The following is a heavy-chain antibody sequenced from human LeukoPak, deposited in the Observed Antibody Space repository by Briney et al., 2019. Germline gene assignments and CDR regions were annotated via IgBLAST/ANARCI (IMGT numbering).Heavy chain of an antibody. CDR3: ARDRSHYDFWSGYYQGDAFDI. Sequence: ASVKVSCKASGYTFTSYGISWVRQAPGQGLEWMGWISAYNGNTNYGQKPQGRVTMTTDTSTSTAYMELRSLRSDDTAVYYCARDRSHYDFWSGYYQGDAFDIWGQGTMVTASS. CDR2: ISAYNGNT. CDR1: GYTFTSYG. D-gene: IGHD3-3*01. V-gene: IGHV1-18*01. J-gene: IGHJ3*02.